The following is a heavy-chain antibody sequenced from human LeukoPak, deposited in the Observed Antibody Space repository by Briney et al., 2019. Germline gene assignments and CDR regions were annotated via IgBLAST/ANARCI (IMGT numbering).Heavy chain of an antibody. J-gene: IGHJ4*02. D-gene: IGHD5-18*01. CDR2: ISGSGGST. CDR3: AKDGYSYGSNYLDY. CDR1: GFTFSSCA. Sequence: PGGSLRLSCAASGFTFSSCAMSWVRQAPGKGLEWVSGISGSGGSTYYADSVKGRFTISRDNSKNTLYLQMNSLRAEDTAVYYCAKDGYSYGSNYLDYWGQGTLVTVSS. V-gene: IGHV3-23*01.